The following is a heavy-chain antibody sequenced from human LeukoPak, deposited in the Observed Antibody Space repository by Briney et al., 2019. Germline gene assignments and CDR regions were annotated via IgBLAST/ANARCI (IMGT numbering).Heavy chain of an antibody. CDR2: IYYSGST. CDR1: GGSISSYY. CDR3: ASSYNDSSGPFDY. V-gene: IGHV4-59*01. D-gene: IGHD3-22*01. Sequence: SETLSLTCSVSGGSISSYYWSWIRQPPGKGLEWIGYIYYSGSTYYSPSLKSRVTISLDTSKNQFSLRLSSVTAADTAVYSCASSYNDSSGPFDYWGQGTLVTVSS. J-gene: IGHJ4*02.